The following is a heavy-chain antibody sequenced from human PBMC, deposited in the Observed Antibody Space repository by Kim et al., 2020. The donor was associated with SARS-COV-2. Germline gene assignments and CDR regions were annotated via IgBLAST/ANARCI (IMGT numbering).Heavy chain of an antibody. V-gene: IGHV3-11*06. Sequence: GGSLRLSCAASGFTFSDYYMSWIRQAPGKGLEWVSYISSSSSYTNYADSVKGRFTISRDNAKNSLYLQMNSLRAEDTAVYYCAIDYYGSPTYYYYGMDVWGQGTTVTVSS. CDR2: ISSSSSYT. CDR1: GFTFSDYY. J-gene: IGHJ6*02. D-gene: IGHD3-10*01. CDR3: AIDYYGSPTYYYYGMDV.